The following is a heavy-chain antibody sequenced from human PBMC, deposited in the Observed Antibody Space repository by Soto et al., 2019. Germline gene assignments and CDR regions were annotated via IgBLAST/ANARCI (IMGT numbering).Heavy chain of an antibody. CDR2: ISAYNGNT. CDR3: ARVRNTMVRGVIIAAYFDY. CDR1: GYTFTSYG. V-gene: IGHV1-18*01. J-gene: IGHJ4*02. D-gene: IGHD3-10*01. Sequence: QVQLVQSGAEVKKPGASVKVSCKASGYTFTSYGISWVRQAPGQGLEWMGWISAYNGNTNYAQKLQGRVTMTTDTSQSTAYMELRSLRSDDTAVYYCARVRNTMVRGVIIAAYFDYWGQGTLVTVSS.